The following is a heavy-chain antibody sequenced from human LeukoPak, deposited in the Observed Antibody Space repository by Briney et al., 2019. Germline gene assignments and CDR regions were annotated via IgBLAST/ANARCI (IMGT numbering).Heavy chain of an antibody. V-gene: IGHV4-39*07. D-gene: IGHD6-19*01. Sequence: SETLSLTCTVSGGSISSSSYYWGWIRQPPGKGLEWIGSIYYSGSTYYNPSLKSRVTISVDTSKNQFSLKLSSVTAADTAVYYCARARSSGWYVYWGQGTLVTVSS. CDR1: GGSISSSSYY. CDR2: IYYSGST. J-gene: IGHJ4*02. CDR3: ARARSSGWYVY.